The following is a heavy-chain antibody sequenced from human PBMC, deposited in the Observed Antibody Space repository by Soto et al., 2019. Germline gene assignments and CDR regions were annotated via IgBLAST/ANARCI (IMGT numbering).Heavy chain of an antibody. CDR1: GGTFSSYA. Sequence: SVKVSCKASGGTFSSYAISWVRQAPGQGLEWMGGIIPIFGTANYAQKFQGRVTITADESTSTAYMELSSLRSEDTAVYYCARGHVDTAMDHGYYFDYWGQGTLVTVSS. D-gene: IGHD5-18*01. CDR2: IIPIFGTA. J-gene: IGHJ4*02. V-gene: IGHV1-69*13. CDR3: ARGHVDTAMDHGYYFDY.